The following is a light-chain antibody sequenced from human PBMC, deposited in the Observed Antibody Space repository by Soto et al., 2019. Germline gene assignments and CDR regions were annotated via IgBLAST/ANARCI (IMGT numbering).Light chain of an antibody. CDR1: QNVSSTY. V-gene: IGKV3-20*01. J-gene: IGKJ5*01. CDR3: QQYGSSPIT. CDR2: GAS. Sequence: EIVLTQSPGTLSLSPGERATLSCRASQNVSSTYLAWYQQKPGQAPRLLIYGASSRATGIPDRFSGSGSGTDFSLSISRLEPEDFAVYYCQQYGSSPITFGQGTRLEIK.